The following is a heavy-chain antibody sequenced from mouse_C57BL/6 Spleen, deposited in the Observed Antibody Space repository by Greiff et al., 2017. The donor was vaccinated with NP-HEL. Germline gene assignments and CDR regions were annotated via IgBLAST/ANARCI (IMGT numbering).Heavy chain of an antibody. J-gene: IGHJ2*01. CDR2: INPYNGDT. D-gene: IGHD1-1*01. CDR3: ARGRYYGSSPLFDY. Sequence: VHVKQSGPELVKPGDSVKISCKASGYSFTGYFMNWVMQSHGKSLEWIGRINPYNGDTFYNQKFKGKATLTVDKSSSTAHMELRSLTSEDSAVYYCARGRYYGSSPLFDYWGQGTTLTVSS. V-gene: IGHV1-20*01. CDR1: GYSFTGYF.